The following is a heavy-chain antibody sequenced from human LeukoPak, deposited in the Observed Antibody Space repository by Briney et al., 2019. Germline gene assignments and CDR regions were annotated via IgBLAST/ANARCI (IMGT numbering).Heavy chain of an antibody. D-gene: IGHD3-3*01. J-gene: IGHJ4*02. CDR1: GFTFSSYA. Sequence: GGSLRLSCAASGFTFSSYAMSWVRQAPGKGLECVSTNSGSGGSTYYADSVKGRFTISRDNSKNTLNLQMNSLRAEDTAVYYCAASDYDFWSAYYNGFDYWGQGTLVTVSS. CDR3: AASDYDFWSAYYNGFDY. CDR2: NSGSGGST. V-gene: IGHV3-23*01.